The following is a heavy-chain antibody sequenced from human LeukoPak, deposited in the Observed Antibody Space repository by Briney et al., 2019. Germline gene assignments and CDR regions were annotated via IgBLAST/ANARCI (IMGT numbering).Heavy chain of an antibody. Sequence: GGSLRLSCAASGFTFSSYGMHWVRQAPGKGLEWVAFIRYDGSNKYYADSVKGRFTTSRDNSKNTLYLQMNSLRAEDTAVYYCAKRTDYYYYYMDVWGKGTTVTISS. J-gene: IGHJ6*03. CDR3: AKRTDYYYYYMDV. CDR2: IRYDGSNK. D-gene: IGHD3/OR15-3a*01. V-gene: IGHV3-30*02. CDR1: GFTFSSYG.